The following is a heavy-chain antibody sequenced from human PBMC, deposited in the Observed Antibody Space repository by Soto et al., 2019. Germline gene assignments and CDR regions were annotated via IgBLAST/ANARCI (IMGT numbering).Heavy chain of an antibody. Sequence: PGGSLRLSCAASGFTFSSYWMSWVRQAPGKGLEWVANIKQDGSEKYYVDSVKGRFTISRDNAKNTLYLQMNSLRAEDTAVYYCAKGVGATTGFSAFDIWGQGTMVTVSS. D-gene: IGHD1-26*01. J-gene: IGHJ3*02. CDR3: AKGVGATTGFSAFDI. V-gene: IGHV3-7*03. CDR1: GFTFSSYW. CDR2: IKQDGSEK.